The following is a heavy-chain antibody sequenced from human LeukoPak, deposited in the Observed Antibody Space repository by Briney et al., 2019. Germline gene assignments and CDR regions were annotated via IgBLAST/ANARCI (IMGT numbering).Heavy chain of an antibody. CDR2: IKQDGSEK. V-gene: IGHV3-7*03. Sequence: PGGSLRLSCAASGFTFSSYWMSWLRQAPGKGLEGVANIKQDGSEKYYVDSVKGRFTISRDNAKNSLYLQMNSLRAEDTAVYYCARERDGSSGYSDYWGQGTLVTVSS. J-gene: IGHJ4*02. D-gene: IGHD6-19*01. CDR3: ARERDGSSGYSDY. CDR1: GFTFSSYW.